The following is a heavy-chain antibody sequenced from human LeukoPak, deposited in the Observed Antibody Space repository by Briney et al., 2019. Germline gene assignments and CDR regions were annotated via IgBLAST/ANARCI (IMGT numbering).Heavy chain of an antibody. V-gene: IGHV3-74*01. CDR1: GFTFSNNW. D-gene: IGHD5-18*01. CDR2: ISDDGTTT. CDR3: ARDRGYNLDY. Sequence: TGGSLRLSCAASGFTFSNNWMHWVRQAPGKGLVWVSRISDDGTTTNYADSVKGRFTISKDNAKNTLYLQMNSLRAEDTAVYYCARDRGYNLDYWGQGTLVTVSS. J-gene: IGHJ4*02.